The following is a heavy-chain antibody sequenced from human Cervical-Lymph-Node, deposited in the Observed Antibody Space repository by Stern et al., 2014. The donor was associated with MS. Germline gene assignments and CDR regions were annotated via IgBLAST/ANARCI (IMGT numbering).Heavy chain of an antibody. CDR1: GVTFSSYA. Sequence: LQLLESGAEVKKPGSSVKVSCKASGVTFSSYAISWVRQAPGQGLEWMGGIIPIFGTANYAQKFQGRVTITADESTSTAYMELSSLRSEDTAVYYCARGGPRHYYYYGMDVWGQGTTVTVSS. V-gene: IGHV1-69*01. CDR3: ARGGPRHYYYYGMDV. J-gene: IGHJ6*02. CDR2: IIPIFGTA.